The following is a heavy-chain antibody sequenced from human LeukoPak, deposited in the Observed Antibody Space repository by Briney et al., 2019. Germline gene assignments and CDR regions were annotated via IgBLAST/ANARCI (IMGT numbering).Heavy chain of an antibody. J-gene: IGHJ3*02. CDR1: GGSISSYY. D-gene: IGHD3-3*01. V-gene: IGHV4-59*01. CDR3: ARGLLRFLEWSGGAFDI. Sequence: SETLSLTCTVSGGSISSYYWSWIRQPPGKGLEWIGYIYYSGSTNYNPSLKSRVTISVDTSKNQFSLKLSSVTAADTAVYYCARGLLRFLEWSGGAFDIWGQGTMVTVSS. CDR2: IYYSGST.